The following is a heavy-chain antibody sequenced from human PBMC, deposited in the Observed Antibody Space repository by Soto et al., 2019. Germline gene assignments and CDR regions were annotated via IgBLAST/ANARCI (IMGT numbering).Heavy chain of an antibody. CDR1: GYSFAKYG. D-gene: IGHD6-19*01. Sequence: ASVKVSCKASGYSFAKYGFSWVRQAPGQGLEWMGWISVHDGDTIYAQKFQGRVTMTRDTSTSTASMELRRLKSDDTAYLQWRSLKASDSAMYYCARHDGRGWPFDHWGLGTLVTSPQ. CDR3: RSLKASDSAMYYCARHDGRGWPFDH. J-gene: IGHJ4*02. CDR2: ISVHDGDT. V-gene: IGHV1-18*01.